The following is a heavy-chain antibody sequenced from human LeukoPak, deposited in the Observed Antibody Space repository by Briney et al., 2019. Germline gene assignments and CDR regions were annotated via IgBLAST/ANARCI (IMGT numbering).Heavy chain of an antibody. CDR2: INHSGST. CDR3: AREYQQQLVLLDY. V-gene: IGHV4-34*01. J-gene: IGHJ4*02. Sequence: SETLSLTCAVYGGSFSGYYWSWIRQPPGKGLEWIGEINHSGSTNYNPSLKSRVTISVDTSKNQFSLKLSSVTAADTAVYYCAREYQQQLVLLDYWGQGTLVTISS. D-gene: IGHD6-13*01. CDR1: GGSFSGYY.